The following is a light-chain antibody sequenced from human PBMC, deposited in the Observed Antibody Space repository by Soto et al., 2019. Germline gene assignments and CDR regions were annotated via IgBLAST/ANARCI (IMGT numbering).Light chain of an antibody. Sequence: DIQLTQSPSSLSASLGDRVTITCRASQTPSIYLNWYQQTQGKAPKLLIYAASSLQSGVPSRLSGSGSGKDFTLTISSLQPEDFATYYCQQRYRGPPTFGQATRLEI. J-gene: IGKJ1*01. CDR1: QTPSIY. CDR2: AAS. V-gene: IGKV1-39*01. CDR3: QQRYRGPPT.